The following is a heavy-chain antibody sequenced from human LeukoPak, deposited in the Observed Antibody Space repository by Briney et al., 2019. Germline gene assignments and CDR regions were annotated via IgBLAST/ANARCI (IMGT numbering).Heavy chain of an antibody. Sequence: GRSLRLSCAASGFTFSSYAMHWVRQAPGKGLEWVAVISYDGSNKYYADSVKGRFTISRDNSKNTLYLQMNSLKAEDTAVYYCARDERKGTDYWGQGTLVTVSS. D-gene: IGHD1-1*01. V-gene: IGHV3-30*01. J-gene: IGHJ4*02. CDR3: ARDERKGTDY. CDR2: ISYDGSNK. CDR1: GFTFSSYA.